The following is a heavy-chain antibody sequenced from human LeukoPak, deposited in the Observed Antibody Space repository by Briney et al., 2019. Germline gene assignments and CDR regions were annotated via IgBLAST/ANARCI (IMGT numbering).Heavy chain of an antibody. CDR3: ARHYGSAWFAH. V-gene: IGHV5-51*01. Sequence: PGESLTISCKTSGYIFTNYWLAWVRQMPGKALGWVGIFNPRDSSTRYSPSIQGQVTFSADNSISTAYLQWSSLRASDTAIYYCARHYGSAWFAHWGQGTQVTVSS. J-gene: IGHJ5*02. CDR1: GYIFTNYW. D-gene: IGHD6-25*01. CDR2: FNPRDSST.